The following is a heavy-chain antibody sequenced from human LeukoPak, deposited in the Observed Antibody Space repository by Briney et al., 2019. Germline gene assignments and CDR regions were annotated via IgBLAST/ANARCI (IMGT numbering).Heavy chain of an antibody. Sequence: GGSLRLSCAASGFTFGTFDMSWVGQTPGKGLEWVSTLACLDASCTEYYADSVKGRFSISRDSSKSTLSLQMNSLRVEDTAIYYCARDSEGCFDYWGQGTLVTVSS. CDR3: ARDSEGCFDY. J-gene: IGHJ4*02. V-gene: IGHV3-23*01. D-gene: IGHD3-10*01. CDR1: GFTFGTFD. CDR2: LACLDASCTE.